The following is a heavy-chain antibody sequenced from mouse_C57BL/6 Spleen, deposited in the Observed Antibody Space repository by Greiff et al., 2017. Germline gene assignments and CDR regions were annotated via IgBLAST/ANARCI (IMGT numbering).Heavy chain of an antibody. CDR1: GYTFTSYW. Sequence: VQLQQPGAELVRPGSSVKLSCKASGYTFTSYWMHWVKQRPIQGLEWIGNIDPSDSETHYNQKFKDKATLTVDKSSSTAYMQLSSRTSEDSAVYYCARENGSSYWYIDVWGTGTTVTVSS. D-gene: IGHD1-1*01. V-gene: IGHV1-52*01. J-gene: IGHJ1*03. CDR3: ARENGSSYWYIDV. CDR2: IDPSDSET.